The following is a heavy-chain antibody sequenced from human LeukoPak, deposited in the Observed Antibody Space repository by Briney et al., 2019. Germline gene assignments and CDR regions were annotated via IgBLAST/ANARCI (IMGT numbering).Heavy chain of an antibody. J-gene: IGHJ4*02. V-gene: IGHV4-59*01. CDR3: ARGGVIAYNFDY. CDR1: GGSISDYY. D-gene: IGHD3-16*02. Sequence: SSETLSLTCTVSGGSISDYYRGWIRQPPGKGLEWIGYFYNSGSSTYNPSLKSRVTISADTSKNQFSLKLNSVTAADTAVYYCARGGVIAYNFDYWGQGTLVTVSS. CDR2: FYNSGSS.